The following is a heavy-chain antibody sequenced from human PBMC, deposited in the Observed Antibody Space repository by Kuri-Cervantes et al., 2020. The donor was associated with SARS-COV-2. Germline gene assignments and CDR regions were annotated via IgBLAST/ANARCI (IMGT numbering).Heavy chain of an antibody. D-gene: IGHD3-3*01. V-gene: IGHV3-72*01. Sequence: GESLKISCAASGFTFSDHYMDWVRQAPGKGLEWVGRSRNKANSYTTEYAASVKGRFTISRDNSKNTLYLQMNSLRAEDTAVYYCANGDGRFLEWPQFSYWGQGTLVTVSS. CDR1: GFTFSDHY. CDR2: SRNKANSYTT. CDR3: ANGDGRFLEWPQFSY. J-gene: IGHJ4*02.